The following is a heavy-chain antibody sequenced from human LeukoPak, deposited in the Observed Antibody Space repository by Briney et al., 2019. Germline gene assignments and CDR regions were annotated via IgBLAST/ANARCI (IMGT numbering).Heavy chain of an antibody. V-gene: IGHV4-59*01. CDR1: GGSISSYY. CDR3: ARVPAARWYFDL. J-gene: IGHJ2*01. CDR2: IYYSGST. D-gene: IGHD6-25*01. Sequence: PSETLSLTCTVFGGSISSYYWSWIRQPPGKGLEWIGYIYYSGSTNYNPSLKSRVTISVDTSKNQFSLKLSSVTAADTAVYYCARVPAARWYFDLWGRGTLVTVSS.